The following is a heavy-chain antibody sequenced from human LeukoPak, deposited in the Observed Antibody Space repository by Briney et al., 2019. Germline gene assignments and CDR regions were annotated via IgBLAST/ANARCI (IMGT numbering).Heavy chain of an antibody. D-gene: IGHD6-19*01. CDR3: AREGSSGPLDY. V-gene: IGHV4-59*01. CDR2: MYNSGSA. CDR1: GGSISSYY. Sequence: SETPSLTCTVSGGSISSYYWSWIRQPPGKGLEWIGYMYNSGSANYNPSLKSRVTISVDTSKNQFSLKLSSVTAADTAVYYCAREGSSGPLDYWGQGTLVTVSS. J-gene: IGHJ4*02.